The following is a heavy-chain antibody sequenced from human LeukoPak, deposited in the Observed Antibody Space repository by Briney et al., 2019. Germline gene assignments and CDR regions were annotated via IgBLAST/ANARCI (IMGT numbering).Heavy chain of an antibody. Sequence: SETLSLTCTVSGSSLNGNSYFWGWIRQPPGKGLEWIGNIFYSGSTKYSSSLKSRITISVDTSRNQFSLKMTSVTAADTAVYYCVTLDGYNWVDYWGQGTLVTVSS. J-gene: IGHJ4*02. V-gene: IGHV4-39*01. CDR1: GSSLNGNSYF. CDR2: IFYSGST. D-gene: IGHD5-24*01. CDR3: VTLDGYNWVDY.